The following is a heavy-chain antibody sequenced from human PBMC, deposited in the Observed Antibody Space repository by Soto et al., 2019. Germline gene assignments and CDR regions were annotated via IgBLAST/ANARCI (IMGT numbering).Heavy chain of an antibody. V-gene: IGHV1-3*01. CDR1: GFTFTSYS. CDR2: INAGNGNT. J-gene: IGHJ1*01. CDR3: ARVYCSSTSCYADSEYFQH. D-gene: IGHD2-2*01. Sequence: GSVKVSCKASGFTFTSYSIHWGRPAPRQKPEWMGWINAGNGNTKYSQKFQGRVTITRDTSASTAYMELSSLRSEDTAVYYCARVYCSSTSCYADSEYFQHWGQGTLVTVSS.